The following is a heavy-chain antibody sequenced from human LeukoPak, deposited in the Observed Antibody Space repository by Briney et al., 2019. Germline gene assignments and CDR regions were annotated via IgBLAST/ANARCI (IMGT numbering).Heavy chain of an antibody. J-gene: IGHJ4*02. V-gene: IGHV3-23*01. CDR3: AKDAGEGSGWYYFDY. Sequence: GGSLRLSCAASGFTFSSHAMNWVPQAPGKGLEWVSTVSTSGATTYYADSVRGRFTISRDNFKNTVYLQMNSLRAEDTAVYHCAKDAGEGSGWYYFDYWGRGTLVTVSS. D-gene: IGHD6-13*01. CDR2: VSTSGATT. CDR1: GFTFSSHA.